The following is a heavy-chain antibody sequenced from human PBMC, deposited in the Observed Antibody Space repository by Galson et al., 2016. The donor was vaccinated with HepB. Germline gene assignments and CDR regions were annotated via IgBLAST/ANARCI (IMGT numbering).Heavy chain of an antibody. Sequence: SLRLSCAASGFTFNHYALHWVRQAPGKGLEYVSTVRADGFATYYADSVKGRFTISRDNSKNTQYLQMSSLRPEDTALYYCVKARGCPNCRYDYWGQGTLVTVSA. CDR2: VRADGFAT. D-gene: IGHD1-1*01. J-gene: IGHJ4*02. CDR3: VKARGCPNCRYDY. CDR1: GFTFNHYA. V-gene: IGHV3-64D*06.